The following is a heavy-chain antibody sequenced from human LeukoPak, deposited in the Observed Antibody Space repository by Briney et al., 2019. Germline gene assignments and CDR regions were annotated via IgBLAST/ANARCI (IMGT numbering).Heavy chain of an antibody. D-gene: IGHD6-13*01. CDR1: GFTFSSYA. CDR3: AHISSSWPDY. J-gene: IGHJ4*02. V-gene: IGHV3-23*01. Sequence: GGSLRLSCAASGFTFSSYAITWVRQAPGKGLEWVSAISGSGGSTYYADSVKGRFTISRDNSKNTLYLQMNSLRAEDTAVYYCAHISSSWPDYWGQGTLVTVSS. CDR2: ISGSGGST.